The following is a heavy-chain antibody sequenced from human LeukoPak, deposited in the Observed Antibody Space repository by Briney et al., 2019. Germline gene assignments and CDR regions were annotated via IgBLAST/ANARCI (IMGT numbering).Heavy chain of an antibody. CDR2: ISWNSGSI. J-gene: IGHJ5*02. CDR3: AKDMYPRSYYYDSSGYPGWFDP. V-gene: IGHV3-9*01. D-gene: IGHD3-22*01. Sequence: GGSLRLSCAASGFTFDDYAMHWVRQAPGKGLEWVSGISWNSGSIGYADSVKGRFTISRDNAKNSLYLQMNSLRAEDTALYYCAKDMYPRSYYYDSSGYPGWFDPWGQGTLVTVSS. CDR1: GFTFDDYA.